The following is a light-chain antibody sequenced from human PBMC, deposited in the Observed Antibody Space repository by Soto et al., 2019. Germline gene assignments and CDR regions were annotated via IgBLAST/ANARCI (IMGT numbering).Light chain of an antibody. J-gene: IGLJ3*02. V-gene: IGLV1-40*01. CDR3: AAWDDSLSGWV. CDR2: GST. Sequence: QSVLTQPPSVSGAPGQGVSISCSGTSSNIGAGYDVHWYQHLPGTAPKLLIYGSTHRPSGVPDRFSGSKSDTSASLAITGLQADDEADYYCAAWDDSLSGWVFGGGTKLTVL. CDR1: SSNIGAGYD.